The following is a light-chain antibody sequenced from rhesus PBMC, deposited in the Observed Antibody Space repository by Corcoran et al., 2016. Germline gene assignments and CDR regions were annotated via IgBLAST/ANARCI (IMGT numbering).Light chain of an antibody. J-gene: IGKJ2*01. CDR3: HQYSNWPR. V-gene: IGKV3-35*01. CDR1: QSVCSY. Sequence: ELVMTQSPATLSLSPGETATLSCRASQSVCSYLAWYQQKPGQAPRLLIFDSSNRATGIPGRFSGSVSGTEFTLTISSLETEDVGVYFCHQYSNWPRFGQGTKVEIK. CDR2: DSS.